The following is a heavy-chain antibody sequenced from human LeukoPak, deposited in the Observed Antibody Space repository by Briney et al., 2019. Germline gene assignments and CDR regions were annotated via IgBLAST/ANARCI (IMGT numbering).Heavy chain of an antibody. D-gene: IGHD2-8*01. CDR3: AREGCTNGVCYKSNYYGMDV. J-gene: IGHJ6*02. CDR1: GFTFDDYA. V-gene: IGHV3-9*01. Sequence: GGSLRLSCAASGFTFDDYAMHWVRQAPGKGLEWVSGISWNSGSIGYADSVKGRFTISRDNAKNSLYLQMNSLRAEDTAVYYCAREGCTNGVCYKSNYYGMDVWGQGTTVTVSS. CDR2: ISWNSGSI.